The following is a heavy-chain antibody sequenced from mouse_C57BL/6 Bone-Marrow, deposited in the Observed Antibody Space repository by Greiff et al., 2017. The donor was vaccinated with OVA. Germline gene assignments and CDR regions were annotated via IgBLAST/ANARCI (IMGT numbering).Heavy chain of an antibody. CDR1: GYTFTSYW. V-gene: IGHV1-69*01. D-gene: IGHD1-1*01. CDR3: ARFYGSFMRGFDY. CDR2: IDPSDSYT. J-gene: IGHJ2*01. Sequence: QVQLQQSGAELVMPGASVKLSCKASGYTFTSYWMHWVKQRPGQGLEWIGEIDPSDSYTNYNQKFKGKSTLTVDKSSSTAYMQLSSLTSEDSAVYYCARFYGSFMRGFDYWGQGTTLTVSS.